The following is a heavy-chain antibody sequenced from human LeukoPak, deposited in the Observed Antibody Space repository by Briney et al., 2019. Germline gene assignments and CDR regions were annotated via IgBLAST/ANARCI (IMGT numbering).Heavy chain of an antibody. J-gene: IGHJ5*02. CDR1: GGSISSYY. Sequence: KPSETLSLTCTVSGGSISSYYWSWIRQPAGKGLEWIGRIYTSGSTNYNPSLKSRVTISVDTSKNQFSLKLSSVTAADTAVYYCARDQAVAGPNWFDPWGQGTLVTVSS. D-gene: IGHD6-19*01. CDR2: IYTSGST. V-gene: IGHV4-4*07. CDR3: ARDQAVAGPNWFDP.